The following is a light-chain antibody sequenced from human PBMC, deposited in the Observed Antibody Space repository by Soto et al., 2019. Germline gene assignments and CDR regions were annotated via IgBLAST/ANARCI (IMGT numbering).Light chain of an antibody. V-gene: IGKV3-11*01. J-gene: IGKJ3*01. CDR1: QSVSGY. CDR3: QQRDNWA. CDR2: GAS. Sequence: ENVLTQSPATLSLSPGERVTLSCRASQSVSGYLAWYQQKPGQAPRLLIYGASNRATGIPARFSGSGSGTDFTLTISSLEPEDFAVYYCQQRDNWAFGPGTTVDIK.